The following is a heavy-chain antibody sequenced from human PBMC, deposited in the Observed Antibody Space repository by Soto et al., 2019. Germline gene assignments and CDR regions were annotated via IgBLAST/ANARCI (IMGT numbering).Heavy chain of an antibody. Sequence: PGESLKISCKGSGYSFTSYWISWVRQMPGKGLEWMGRIDPSDSYTNYSPSFQGHVTISADKSISTAYLQWSSLKASDTAMYYCARQRGDSGLYYYDSSGSSDFDYWGQGTLVTVSS. CDR2: IDPSDSYT. V-gene: IGHV5-10-1*01. D-gene: IGHD3-22*01. CDR1: GYSFTSYW. CDR3: ARQRGDSGLYYYDSSGSSDFDY. J-gene: IGHJ4*02.